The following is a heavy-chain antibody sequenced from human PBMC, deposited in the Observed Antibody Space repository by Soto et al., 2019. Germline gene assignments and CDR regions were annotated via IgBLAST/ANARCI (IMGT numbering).Heavy chain of an antibody. V-gene: IGHV3-7*02. CDR3: ATHSRFKKDH. CDR2: INEHGSET. Sequence: EVPLVESGGDLVQPGGSLRLSCVVSELTFRNEWMTWVRQAPGKGLEWVANINEHGSETYYVDSVKGRFIISRDNAKTSLFLQMNSLRAEDTAVYYCATHSRFKKDHWGQGTLVTVSS. J-gene: IGHJ4*02. D-gene: IGHD3-3*01. CDR1: ELTFRNEW.